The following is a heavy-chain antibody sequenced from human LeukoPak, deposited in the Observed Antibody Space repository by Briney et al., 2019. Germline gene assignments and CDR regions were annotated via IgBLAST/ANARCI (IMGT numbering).Heavy chain of an antibody. CDR2: IYTSGST. Sequence: PSETLSLTCTVSGGSISGYYWSWIRQPPGKGLEFIGYIYTSGSTNYNPSLKSRVTISVDTSKNQFSLQLTSVTAADTAVYYCARDDYRGVTNFDPWGQGTLVTVSS. V-gene: IGHV4-59*01. CDR1: GGSISGYY. D-gene: IGHD3-10*01. J-gene: IGHJ5*02. CDR3: ARDDYRGVTNFDP.